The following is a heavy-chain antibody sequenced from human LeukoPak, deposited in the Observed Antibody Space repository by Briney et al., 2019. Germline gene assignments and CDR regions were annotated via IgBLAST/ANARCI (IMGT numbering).Heavy chain of an antibody. CDR2: INHSGST. CDR1: GGSFSGYY. J-gene: IGHJ4*02. CDR3: ARFGFPPNVDTAMGIDY. Sequence: RPSETLSLTCAVYGGSFSGYYWSWIRQPPGKGLEWIGEINHSGSTNYNPSLKSRVTISVDTSKNQFSLKLSSVTAADTAVYYCARFGFPPNVDTAMGIDYWGQGTLVTVSS. D-gene: IGHD5-18*01. V-gene: IGHV4-34*01.